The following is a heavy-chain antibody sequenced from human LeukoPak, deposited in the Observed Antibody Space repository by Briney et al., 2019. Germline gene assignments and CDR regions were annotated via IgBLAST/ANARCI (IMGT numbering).Heavy chain of an antibody. CDR2: MYLSGTT. V-gene: IGHV4-4*02. D-gene: IGHD3-22*01. Sequence: PSGTLSLTCAVSGGSINSLDLWSWVRQPPGKGLEWIGEMYLSGTTHSNPSVKSRVTISIDKSKNQFFLSLSSVTAADTAVYYCAGLVGRYSSGLYYYYFDYWGQGTLVTVSS. CDR1: GGSINSLDL. CDR3: AGLVGRYSSGLYYYYFDY. J-gene: IGHJ4*02.